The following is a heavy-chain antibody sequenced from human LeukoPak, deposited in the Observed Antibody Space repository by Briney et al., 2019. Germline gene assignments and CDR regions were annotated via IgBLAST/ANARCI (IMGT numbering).Heavy chain of an antibody. Sequence: GGSLRLSCAASGFTFSSYGMHWVRQAPGKGLEWVAVISYDGSNKYYADSVKGRFTISRDNAKNTLYLQMNSLRAEDTAVYYCATALDTAMAYDAFNIWGQGTMVTVSS. CDR1: GFTFSSYG. CDR2: ISYDGSNK. V-gene: IGHV3-30*03. D-gene: IGHD5-18*01. CDR3: ATALDTAMAYDAFNI. J-gene: IGHJ3*02.